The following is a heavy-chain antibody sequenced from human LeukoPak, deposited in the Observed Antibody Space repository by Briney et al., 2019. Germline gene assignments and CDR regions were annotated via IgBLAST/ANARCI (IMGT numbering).Heavy chain of an antibody. CDR2: INPSGGGT. Sequence: ASVSVSCKASGYTFTTYYMHWVRQAPGQGPEWMGLINPSGGGTTYAQKFQGRVTMTRGTSTSTVNMELRSLKSEDTAVYYCARGPPDYFDDNGYLDYRGQGTLVTVSS. CDR1: GYTFTTYY. J-gene: IGHJ4*02. D-gene: IGHD3-22*01. CDR3: ARGPPDYFDDNGYLDY. V-gene: IGHV1-46*01.